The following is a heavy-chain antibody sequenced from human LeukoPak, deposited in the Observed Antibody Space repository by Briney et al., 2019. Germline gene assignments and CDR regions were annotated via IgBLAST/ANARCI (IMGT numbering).Heavy chain of an antibody. CDR3: ARYGSVVDTAIFDY. J-gene: IGHJ4*02. V-gene: IGHV1-3*01. Sequence: GASVKVSCKASGYTFTSYAIHWVRQAPGQRLEWMGWINAGNGNTKYSQKFQGGVTITRDTSASTAYMELSSLRSEDTAVYYCARYGSVVDTAIFDYWGQGTLVTVSS. CDR2: INAGNGNT. CDR1: GYTFTSYA. D-gene: IGHD5-18*01.